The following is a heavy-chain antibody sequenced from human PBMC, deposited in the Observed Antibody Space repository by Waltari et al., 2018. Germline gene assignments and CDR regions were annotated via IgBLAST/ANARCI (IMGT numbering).Heavy chain of an antibody. CDR2: INDAGSRT. J-gene: IGHJ4*02. V-gene: IGHV3-74*01. Sequence: EVQMVESGGGLVQPGGSLRLSCAASGFTFSSHLMYWVRQGPGKGRVWVGRINDAGSRTAYADSVKGRVTISRDNAKNILYLEMSSLTAEDTAVYYCGRESTTDWYVDHWGQGTLVTVSS. D-gene: IGHD3-9*01. CDR1: GFTFSSHL. CDR3: GRESTTDWYVDH.